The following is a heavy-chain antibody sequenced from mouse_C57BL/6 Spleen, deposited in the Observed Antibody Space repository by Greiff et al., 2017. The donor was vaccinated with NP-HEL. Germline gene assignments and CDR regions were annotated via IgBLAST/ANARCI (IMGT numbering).Heavy chain of an antibody. Sequence: EVQLQQSGPELVKPGASVKISCKASGYTFTDYYMNWVKQSHGKSLEWIGDINPNNGGTSYNQKFKGKATLTVDKSSSTAYMELRSLTSEDSAVYYCALRRKDAMDYWGQGTSVTVSS. CDR3: ALRRKDAMDY. CDR1: GYTFTDYY. D-gene: IGHD2-12*01. V-gene: IGHV1-26*01. J-gene: IGHJ4*01. CDR2: INPNNGGT.